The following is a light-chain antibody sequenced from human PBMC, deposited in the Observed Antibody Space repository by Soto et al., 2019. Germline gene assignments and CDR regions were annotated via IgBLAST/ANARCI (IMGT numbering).Light chain of an antibody. CDR1: SSNIGAGYD. V-gene: IGLV1-40*01. Sequence: QSVLTQPPSVSGAPGQRVTISCTGSSSNIGAGYDVHWYQQLPGTAPKLLIYGNSNRPSGVPDRFSGSKSGTSASLAITGLQAEDEADEYCQSYDISLSGHVVFGGGTKLTVL. CDR3: QSYDISLSGHVV. J-gene: IGLJ2*01. CDR2: GNS.